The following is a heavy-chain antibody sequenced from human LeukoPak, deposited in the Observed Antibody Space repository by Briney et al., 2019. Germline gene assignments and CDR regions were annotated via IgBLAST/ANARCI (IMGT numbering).Heavy chain of an antibody. V-gene: IGHV3-21*01. J-gene: IGHJ4*02. D-gene: IGHD3-3*01. CDR2: ISSSSSYI. CDR1: GFTFSSYS. Sequence: GGSLRLSCAVSGFTFSSYSMNWVRQAPGKGLEWVSSISSSSSYIYYADSVKGRFTISRDNAKNSLYLQMNSLRAEDTAVYYCARVGSDFWSGYHFDYWGQGTLVTVSS. CDR3: ARVGSDFWSGYHFDY.